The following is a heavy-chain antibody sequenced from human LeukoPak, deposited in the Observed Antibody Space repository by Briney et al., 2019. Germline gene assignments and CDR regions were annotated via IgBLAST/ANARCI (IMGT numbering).Heavy chain of an antibody. V-gene: IGHV4-30-4*08. J-gene: IGHJ4*02. D-gene: IGHD3-3*01. CDR1: GGSISSSSYY. CDR2: IYYSGST. CDR3: ARGFKDYDFWSGYYVYFDY. Sequence: KPSETLSLTCTVSGGSISSSSYYWSWIRQPPGKGLEWIGYIYYSGSTYYNPSLKSRVTISVDTSKNQFSLKLSSVTAADTAVYYCARGFKDYDFWSGYYVYFDYWGQGTLVTVSS.